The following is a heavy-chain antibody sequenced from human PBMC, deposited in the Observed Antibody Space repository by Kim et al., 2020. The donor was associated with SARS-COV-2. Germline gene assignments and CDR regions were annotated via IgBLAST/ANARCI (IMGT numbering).Heavy chain of an antibody. J-gene: IGHJ5*02. D-gene: IGHD2-2*01. Sequence: GGSLRLSCAASGFTFSSYWMSWVRQAPGKGLEWVANIKQDGSEKYYVDSVKGRFTISRDNAKNSLYLQMNSLRAEDTAVYYCARESTYQLLWVNWFDPWGQGTLVTVSS. CDR2: IKQDGSEK. V-gene: IGHV3-7*01. CDR1: GFTFSSYW. CDR3: ARESTYQLLWVNWFDP.